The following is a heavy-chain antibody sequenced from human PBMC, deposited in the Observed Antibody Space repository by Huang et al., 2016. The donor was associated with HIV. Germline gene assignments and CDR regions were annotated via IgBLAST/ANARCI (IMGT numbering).Heavy chain of an antibody. Sequence: EVQLVESGGGLVQPGGSLRLSCAASGFTFSSYWMHWVRQAPGKGLVWVYRINGDGSSTNDADSVKGRFTISRDNAKNTLYVQVNSLRAEDTAVYYCARGTRLTGLWYFDLWGRGTLVIVSS. CDR2: INGDGSST. J-gene: IGHJ2*01. V-gene: IGHV3-74*01. CDR3: ARGTRLTGLWYFDL. D-gene: IGHD7-27*01. CDR1: GFTFSSYW.